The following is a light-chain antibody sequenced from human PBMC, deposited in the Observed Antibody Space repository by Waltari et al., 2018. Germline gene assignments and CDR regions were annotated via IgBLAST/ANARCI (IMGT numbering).Light chain of an antibody. CDR1: QSVLYSSNDKNY. CDR2: WAS. V-gene: IGKV4-1*01. CDR3: QQYYTTPRT. J-gene: IGKJ3*01. Sequence: DIVMTQSPDSLAVSLGERAPINCKSSQSVLYSSNDKNYLAWYQQKPGQPPKLLIYWASTRESGVPDRFSGSGSGTDFTLTISSLQAEDVALYYCQQYYTTPRTFGPGTKVDIK.